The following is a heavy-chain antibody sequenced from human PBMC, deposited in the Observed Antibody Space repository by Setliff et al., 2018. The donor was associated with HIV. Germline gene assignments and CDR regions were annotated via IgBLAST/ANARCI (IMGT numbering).Heavy chain of an antibody. CDR2: INIDGGST. V-gene: IGHV3-74*01. CDR3: ASIELAAMVPVDY. J-gene: IGHJ4*02. D-gene: IGHD5-18*01. Sequence: GGSLRLSCAASGFTFRSYWMYWVRQPPGKGLVWVSRINIDGGSTNYADSVKGRFTISRDNAKNSLFLQMNSLRAEDTAVYYCASIELAAMVPVDYWGQGTLVTVSS. CDR1: GFTFRSYW.